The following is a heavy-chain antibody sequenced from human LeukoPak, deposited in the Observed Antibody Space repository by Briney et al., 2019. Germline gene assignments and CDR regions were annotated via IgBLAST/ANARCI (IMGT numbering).Heavy chain of an antibody. CDR1: GFIFGYYA. CDR3: ARDFRFLDDY. V-gene: IGHV3-7*01. Sequence: GGSLRLSCTPSGFIFGYYAMTWVRQAPGKGLEWVGNIKQDGSEKYYVDSVKGRFTISRDNAKNSLYLQMNSLRAEDTAVYYCARDFRFLDDYWGQGTLVTVSS. D-gene: IGHD3-3*01. CDR2: IKQDGSEK. J-gene: IGHJ4*02.